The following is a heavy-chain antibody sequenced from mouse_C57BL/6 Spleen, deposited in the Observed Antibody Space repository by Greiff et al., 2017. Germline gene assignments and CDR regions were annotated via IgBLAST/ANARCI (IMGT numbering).Heavy chain of an antibody. CDR3: ARGGSSSWYFDV. D-gene: IGHD1-1*01. CDR2: IDPSDSYT. J-gene: IGHJ1*03. Sequence: QVQLQQPGAELVRPGTSVKSSCKASGYTFTSYWMHWVKQRPGQGLEWIGVIDPSDSYTNYNQKFKGKATLTVDTSSSTAYMQLSSLTSEDSAVDYCARGGSSSWYFDVWGTGTTVTVSS. CDR1: GYTFTSYW. V-gene: IGHV1-59*01.